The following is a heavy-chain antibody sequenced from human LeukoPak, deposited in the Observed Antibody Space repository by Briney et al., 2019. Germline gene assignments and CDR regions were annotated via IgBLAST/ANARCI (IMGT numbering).Heavy chain of an antibody. V-gene: IGHV4-34*01. Sequence: SETLSLTCAVYGGSFSGYYWSWIRQPPGKGLEWIGEINHSGSTNYNPSLKSRVTISVDTSKNQFSLKLSPVTAADTAVYYCAREYGSGSYYNQKYFQHWGQGTLVTVSS. CDR3: AREYGSGSYYNQKYFQH. CDR1: GGSFSGYY. CDR2: INHSGST. D-gene: IGHD3-10*01. J-gene: IGHJ1*01.